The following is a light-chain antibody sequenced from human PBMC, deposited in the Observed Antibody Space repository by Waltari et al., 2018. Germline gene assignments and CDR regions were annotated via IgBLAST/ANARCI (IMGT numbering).Light chain of an antibody. J-gene: IGKJ4*01. CDR1: QDIRND. CDR2: AAS. V-gene: IGKV1-17*01. CDR3: LQYHSYPLT. Sequence: DIQMTQSPPSLSASVGDRVTITCRASQDIRNDLGWYQQRPGKAPKRLIFAASNLQSGVPSRFSGGASETDFTLTISCLQPEDFVTYYCLQYHSYPLTFGGGTKVELK.